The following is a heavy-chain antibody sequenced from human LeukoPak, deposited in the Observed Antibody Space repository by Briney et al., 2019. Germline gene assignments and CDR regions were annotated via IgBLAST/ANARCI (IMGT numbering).Heavy chain of an antibody. Sequence: ASVKVSCKLSVYSLSELLTQWVRQPPGKGLEWMAGIDHENGIEGSRQKVEDRVTMTNDTSTDTAYMELSGQRPDDTAIYYCATEGDYSLDYWGQGTLVTVSS. V-gene: IGHV1-24*01. CDR2: IDHENGIE. CDR3: ATEGDYSLDY. CDR1: VYSLSELL. J-gene: IGHJ4*02. D-gene: IGHD1-1*01.